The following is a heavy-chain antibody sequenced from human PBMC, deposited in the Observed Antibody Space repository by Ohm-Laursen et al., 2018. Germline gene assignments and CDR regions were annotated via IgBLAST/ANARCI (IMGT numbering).Heavy chain of an antibody. CDR3: ARNRTLSGYYYFDY. CDR2: ISSSSSYI. J-gene: IGHJ4*02. CDR1: GFTFSSYS. D-gene: IGHD3-3*01. Sequence: GSLRLSCAASGFTFSSYSMNWVRQAPGKGLEWVSSISSSSSYIYYADSVKGRFTISRDNAKNSLYLQMNSLRAEDTAVYYCARNRTLSGYYYFDYWGQGTLVTVSS. V-gene: IGHV3-21*01.